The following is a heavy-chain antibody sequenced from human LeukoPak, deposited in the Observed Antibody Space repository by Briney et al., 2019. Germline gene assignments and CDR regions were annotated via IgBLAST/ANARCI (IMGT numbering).Heavy chain of an antibody. CDR2: ISASGVAT. V-gene: IGHV3-23*01. CDR1: GFTFSSYA. D-gene: IGHD3-22*01. J-gene: IGHJ6*03. CDR3: AKRHIMWLHAGDYFYMDV. Sequence: QTGGSLRLSCAASGFTFSSYAMTWVRQAPGKGLEWVSVISASGVATYYADSVRGRLTVSRDNSKNTVYLQMNSLRAEDTAIYYCAKRHIMWLHAGDYFYMDVWGKGTTVTISS.